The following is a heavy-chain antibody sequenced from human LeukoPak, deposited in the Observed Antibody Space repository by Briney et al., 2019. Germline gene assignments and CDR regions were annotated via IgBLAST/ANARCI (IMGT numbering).Heavy chain of an antibody. D-gene: IGHD5-18*01. CDR2: INPNTAVI. Sequence: GASVKVSCKASGYTFTAYYMHWVRQAPGQGLEWMGWINPNTAVINYAQKLQGRVTMTTDTSTSTAYMELRSLRSDDTAVYYCARAVDTAMVRDIGMDVWGQGTTVTVSS. CDR3: ARAVDTAMVRDIGMDV. J-gene: IGHJ6*02. V-gene: IGHV1-2*02. CDR1: GYTFTAYY.